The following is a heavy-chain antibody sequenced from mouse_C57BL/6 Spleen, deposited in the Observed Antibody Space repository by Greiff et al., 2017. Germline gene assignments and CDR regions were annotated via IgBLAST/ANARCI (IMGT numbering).Heavy chain of an antibody. V-gene: IGHV1-15*01. J-gene: IGHJ2*01. Sequence: QLQQSGAELVRPGASVTLSCKASGYTFTDYEMHWVKQTPVHGLEWIGAIDPETGGTAYNQKFKGKAILTADKSSSTAYMELRSLTSEASAVYYCTRPLITTVVASDYWGQGTTLTVSS. CDR3: TRPLITTVVASDY. CDR2: IDPETGGT. CDR1: GYTFTDYE. D-gene: IGHD1-1*01.